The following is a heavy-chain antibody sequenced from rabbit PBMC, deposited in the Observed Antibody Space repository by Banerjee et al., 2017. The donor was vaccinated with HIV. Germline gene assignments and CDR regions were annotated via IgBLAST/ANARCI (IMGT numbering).Heavy chain of an antibody. CDR3: ARDDTGVAGYPFYFFNL. J-gene: IGHJ4*01. Sequence: QEQLEESGGDLVKPEGSLTLTCTASGFSFSSYYLMCWVRQAPGKGLEWIACIDAGSSGSTYYASWAKGRFTISKTSSTTVTLQMTSLTAADTATYFCARDDTGVAGYPFYFFNLWGQGTLVTVS. CDR1: GFSFSSYYL. CDR2: IDAGSSGST. V-gene: IGHV1S45*01. D-gene: IGHD7-1*01.